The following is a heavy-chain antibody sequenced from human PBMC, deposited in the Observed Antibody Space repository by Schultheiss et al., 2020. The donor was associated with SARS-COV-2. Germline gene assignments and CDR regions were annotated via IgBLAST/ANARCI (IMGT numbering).Heavy chain of an antibody. V-gene: IGHV3-30-3*01. CDR3: TTFRVGYFDWFSDD. CDR1: GFTFSSYA. CDR2: ISYDGSNK. J-gene: IGHJ4*02. Sequence: GGSLRLSCAASGFTFSSYAMHWVRQAPGKGLEWVAVISYDGSNKYYADSVKGRFTISRDNSKNTLYLQMNSLKTEDTAVYYCTTFRVGYFDWFSDDWGQGTLVTVSS. D-gene: IGHD3-9*01.